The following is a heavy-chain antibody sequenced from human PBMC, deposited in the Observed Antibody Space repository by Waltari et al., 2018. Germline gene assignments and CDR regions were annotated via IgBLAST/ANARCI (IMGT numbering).Heavy chain of an antibody. Sequence: QLQLQESGPGLVKPSETLSLTCSVSGGSITTIDYYWAWIRQSPGKGLEWIGTIYYSGITYYNPSLESRVTMSVDTSQNRFSLKLSSVTAADTAVYYCTRRPYSTRRVWFDPWGQGTLVTVSS. CDR3: TRRPYSTRRVWFDP. J-gene: IGHJ5*02. D-gene: IGHD2-15*01. CDR1: GGSITTIDYY. V-gene: IGHV4-39*01. CDR2: IYYSGIT.